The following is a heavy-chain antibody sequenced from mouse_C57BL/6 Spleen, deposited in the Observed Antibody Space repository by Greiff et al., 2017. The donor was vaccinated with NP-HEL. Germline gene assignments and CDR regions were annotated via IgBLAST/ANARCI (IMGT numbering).Heavy chain of an antibody. V-gene: IGHV1-19*01. Sequence: VQLQQSGPVLVKPGASVKMSCKASGYTFTDYYMNWVKQSHGKSLEWIGVINPYNGGTSYNQKFKGKATLTVDKSSSTAYMELNSLTSEDSAVYYCARLDTTVVEGFAYCSQGTLVTVSA. J-gene: IGHJ3*01. D-gene: IGHD1-1*01. CDR2: INPYNGGT. CDR1: GYTFTDYY. CDR3: ARLDTTVVEGFAY.